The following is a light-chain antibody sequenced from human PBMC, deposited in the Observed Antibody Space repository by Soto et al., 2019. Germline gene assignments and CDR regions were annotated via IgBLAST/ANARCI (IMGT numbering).Light chain of an antibody. J-gene: IGKJ1*01. CDR3: QQSYTTPRM. CDR2: WAS. V-gene: IGKV4-1*01. Sequence: DIVLTQSPDSLAVSLGERATINCKSSQSVLYSSNNKNYLAWYQQKPRQPPKLLIFWASTRESGVPYRFSGSGSGTDFTLTISSLHAEDVAVYYCQQSYTTPRMFGQGIKVVI. CDR1: QSVLYSSNNKNY.